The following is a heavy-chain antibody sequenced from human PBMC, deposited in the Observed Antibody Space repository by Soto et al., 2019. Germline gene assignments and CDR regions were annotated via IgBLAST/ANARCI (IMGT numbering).Heavy chain of an antibody. Sequence: QMHLVESGGGLVKPGGSLRLSCEASGFTFSNHYMAWIRQAPGKGPEWVSYISTSGTSTFYADSVKGRFTISRDNAKDSLFLQMNSLRVDDTAVYFCARDGVLFRAGFDSWGQGTLVTVAS. CDR1: GFTFSNHY. D-gene: IGHD3-3*01. J-gene: IGHJ4*02. CDR3: ARDGVLFRAGFDS. V-gene: IGHV3-11*01. CDR2: ISTSGTST.